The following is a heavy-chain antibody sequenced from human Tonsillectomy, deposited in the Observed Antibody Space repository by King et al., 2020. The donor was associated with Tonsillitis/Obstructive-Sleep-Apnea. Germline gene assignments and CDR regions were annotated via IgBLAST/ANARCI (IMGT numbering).Heavy chain of an antibody. D-gene: IGHD1-1*01. V-gene: IGHV3-33*01. CDR1: GFTFSSYG. CDR2: IWYDGSNK. J-gene: IGHJ6*02. Sequence: VQLQESGGGVVQPGRSLRLSCAASGFTFSSYGMHWVRQAPGKGQEWVAIIWYDGSNKYYADSVKGRFTISRDNSKNTLYLQMNSLRAEDTAVYYCARGKRTYYGLDVWGQGTTVTVSS. CDR3: ARGKRTYYGLDV.